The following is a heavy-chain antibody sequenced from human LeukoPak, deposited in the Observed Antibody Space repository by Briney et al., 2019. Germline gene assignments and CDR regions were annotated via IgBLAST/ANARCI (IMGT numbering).Heavy chain of an antibody. V-gene: IGHV1-8*03. Sequence: GASVKVSCKASGYTFTSYDINWVRQATGQGLEWMGWMNPNSGNTGYAQKFQGRVTITRNTSISTAYMELSSLRSEDTAVYYCARGRITIFGVVIMAGDFDYWGQGTLVTVSS. CDR3: ARGRITIFGVVIMAGDFDY. J-gene: IGHJ4*02. D-gene: IGHD3-3*01. CDR1: GYTFTSYD. CDR2: MNPNSGNT.